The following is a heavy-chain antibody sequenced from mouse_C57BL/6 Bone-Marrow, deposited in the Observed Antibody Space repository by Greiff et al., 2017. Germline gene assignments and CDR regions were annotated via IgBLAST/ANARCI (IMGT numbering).Heavy chain of an antibody. CDR2: ISYSGST. J-gene: IGHJ1*03. D-gene: IGHD1-1*01. CDR3: ASYYGSRTWYFDV. CDR1: GYSITSDY. V-gene: IGHV3-8*01. Sequence: EVQLVESGPGLAKPSQTLSLTCSVTGYSITSDYWNWIRKFPGNKLEYMGYISYSGSTYYNPSRKSRISITRDTSKNPYYLQLNSVTTEDTATYFCASYYGSRTWYFDVWGTGTTVTVSS.